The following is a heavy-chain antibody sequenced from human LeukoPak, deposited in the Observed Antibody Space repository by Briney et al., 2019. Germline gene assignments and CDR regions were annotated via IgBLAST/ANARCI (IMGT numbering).Heavy chain of an antibody. D-gene: IGHD6-6*01. CDR2: INHSGST. J-gene: IGHJ4*02. Sequence: MSSETLSLTCAVYGGTFSGYCWSWIRQPPGKGLEWIGEINHSGSTNYTPSLKSRVTISVDTSKNQFSLRLTSVTAADTAIYYCARVRWYSSSSEHYLSQGTLVTVSS. CDR1: GGTFSGYC. CDR3: ARVRWYSSSSEHY. V-gene: IGHV4-34*01.